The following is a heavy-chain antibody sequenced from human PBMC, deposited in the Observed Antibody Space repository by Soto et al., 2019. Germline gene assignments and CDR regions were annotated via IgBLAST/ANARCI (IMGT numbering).Heavy chain of an antibody. J-gene: IGHJ4*02. D-gene: IGHD2-21*01. CDR2: VTHSGST. CDR3: ARGHIPVYGPVPDYFDS. Sequence: QVHLQQWGAGLLKPSETLSLTCGVYGGSLRGSYWSWIRQPPGKALEWLGKVTHSGSTTFNPFLKSLVSVSVDTSDNQFSLKLTSVTAADTAVYYCARGHIPVYGPVPDYFDSWGQGTLVTVSS. V-gene: IGHV4-34*02. CDR1: GGSLRGSY.